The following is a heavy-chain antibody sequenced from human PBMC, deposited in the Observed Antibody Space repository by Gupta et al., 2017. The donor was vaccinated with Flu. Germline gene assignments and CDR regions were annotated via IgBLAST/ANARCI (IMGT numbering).Heavy chain of an antibody. Sequence: EVRLVESGGGLVQTGGSLRLSCLASRPTFSCFWMNWVRLIPGKGLEWVANIKGDGSEKYYVDSVKGRFTISRDNAKNSVFLQMNSLRSEDTAVYFCATWFGSSFYHDNGFDLWGQGTLVTVSP. D-gene: IGHD3-16*02. V-gene: IGHV3-7*02. CDR2: IKGDGSEK. CDR1: RPTFSCFW. J-gene: IGHJ5*02. CDR3: ATWFGSSFYHDNGFDL.